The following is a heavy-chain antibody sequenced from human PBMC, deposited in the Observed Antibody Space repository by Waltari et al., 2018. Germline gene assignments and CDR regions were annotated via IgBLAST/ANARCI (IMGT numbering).Heavy chain of an antibody. CDR3: ARDLGGYDAYYFDY. CDR1: GYTFTSYA. J-gene: IGHJ4*02. D-gene: IGHD5-12*01. CDR2: INAGNGNT. V-gene: IGHV1-3*03. Sequence: QVQLVQSGAEVKKPGASVKVSCKASGYTFTSYAMHWVRQAPGQRLEWMGWINAGNGNTKYSQEVQGRVTITRDTSASTAYMELSSLRSEDMAVYYCARDLGGYDAYYFDYWGQGTLVTVSS.